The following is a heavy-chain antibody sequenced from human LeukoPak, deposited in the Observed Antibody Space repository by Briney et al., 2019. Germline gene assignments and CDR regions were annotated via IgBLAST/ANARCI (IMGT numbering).Heavy chain of an antibody. D-gene: IGHD3-10*01. CDR3: AAGEDYYGSGSYYAY. CDR1: GGSISSYY. J-gene: IGHJ4*02. CDR2: IYYSGST. Sequence: PSETLSLTCTVSGGSISSYYWSWIRQPPGKGLEWIGYIYYSGSTNYNPSLKSRVTISVDTSKNQFSLKLSSVTAADTAVYYCAAGEDYYGSGSYYAYWGQGTLVTVSS. V-gene: IGHV4-59*01.